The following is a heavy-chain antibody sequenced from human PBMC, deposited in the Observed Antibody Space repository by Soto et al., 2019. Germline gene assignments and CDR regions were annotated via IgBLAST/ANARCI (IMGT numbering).Heavy chain of an antibody. CDR2: IKDDGSAK. CDR3: VRPPYSGGNTILNR. J-gene: IGHJ4*02. CDR1: GFSFSRYW. V-gene: IGHV3-7*05. D-gene: IGHD4-17*01. Sequence: EAQLVESGGGLVQPGGSLRLSCAASGFSFSRYWMTWVRQAPGKGLEWVANIKDDGSAKYYVDSVRGRYTISRDNAKNSQFLQMNSLRAGGSALYYCVRPPYSGGNTILNRWGPGTRVTVSS.